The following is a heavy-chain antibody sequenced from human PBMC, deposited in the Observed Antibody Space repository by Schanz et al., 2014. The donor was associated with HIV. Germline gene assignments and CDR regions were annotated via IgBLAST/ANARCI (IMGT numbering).Heavy chain of an antibody. CDR3: AKDRVAVAGTKNNWFDP. J-gene: IGHJ5*02. CDR1: GFTFSTYG. CDR2: IWYDGSKK. D-gene: IGHD6-19*01. Sequence: QVQLVESGGRVVQPGRSLRLSCAASGFTFSTYGMHWVRQAPGKGLEWVAVIWYDGSKKYYADSVKGRFTISRDNSKNTLFLQMNSLRVEDTAVYYCAKDRVAVAGTKNNWFDPWGQGTLVTVSS. V-gene: IGHV3-33*06.